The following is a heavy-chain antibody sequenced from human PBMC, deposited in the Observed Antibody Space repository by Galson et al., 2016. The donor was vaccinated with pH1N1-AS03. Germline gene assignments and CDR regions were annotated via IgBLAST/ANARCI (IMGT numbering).Heavy chain of an antibody. V-gene: IGHV3-64*02. CDR2: ISSDGGST. CDR3: ERAGGY. J-gene: IGHJ4*02. CDR1: GFIFSNHG. D-gene: IGHD3-16*01. Sequence: SLRLSCAASGFIFSNHGMHWARQAPGKGPEFVARISSDGGSTYYADSVKARFTISRDNSKNTLYLQMDSLRVEDTAVYYCERAGGYWGQGTLGTVSS.